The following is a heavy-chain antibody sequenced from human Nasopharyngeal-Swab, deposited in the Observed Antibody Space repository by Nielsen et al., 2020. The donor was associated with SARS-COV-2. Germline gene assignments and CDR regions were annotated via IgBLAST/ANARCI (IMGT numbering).Heavy chain of an antibody. CDR1: GFTFSSYG. V-gene: IGHV3-30*18. Sequence: GESLKISCAASGFTFSSYGMHWVRQAPGKGLEWVAVISYDGSNKYYADSVKGRFTISRDNSKNTLYLQMNSLRAEDTAVYYCAKDYYDSSGYYPTDYWGQVTLVTVSS. CDR3: AKDYYDSSGYYPTDY. CDR2: ISYDGSNK. J-gene: IGHJ4*02. D-gene: IGHD3-22*01.